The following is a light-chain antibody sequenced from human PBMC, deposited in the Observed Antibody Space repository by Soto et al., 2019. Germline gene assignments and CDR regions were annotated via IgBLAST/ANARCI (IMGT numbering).Light chain of an antibody. CDR2: DVS. Sequence: QSALTQPASVSGSPGQSITISCTGTSSDVGGYNYVSWYQQHPGKAPKLMIYDVSNRPSGVSNRFSGSKSGNTASLTISGLQAEEEADYYCSSYTSSSTLGVFGTGTKVTVL. CDR3: SSYTSSSTLGV. V-gene: IGLV2-14*01. J-gene: IGLJ1*01. CDR1: SSDVGGYNY.